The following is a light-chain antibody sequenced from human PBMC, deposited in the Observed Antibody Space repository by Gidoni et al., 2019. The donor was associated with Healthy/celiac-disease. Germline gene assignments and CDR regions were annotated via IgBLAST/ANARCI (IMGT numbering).Light chain of an antibody. CDR1: QSLLHSNGYNY. CDR2: LGS. Sequence: DIVMTQSPLSLPVTPGEPASISCRSSQSLLHSNGYNYLDWYLQKPGQSPQLLIYLGSTRASGVPDRFSGSGSGTDFTLKISRVEAEDVGVYYCRQTLQTPTFGQGTKLEIK. J-gene: IGKJ2*01. CDR3: RQTLQTPT. V-gene: IGKV2-28*01.